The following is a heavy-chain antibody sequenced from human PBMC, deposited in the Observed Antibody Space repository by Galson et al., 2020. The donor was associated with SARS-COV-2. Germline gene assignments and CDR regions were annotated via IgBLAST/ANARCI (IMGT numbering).Heavy chain of an antibody. V-gene: IGHV3-11*01. CDR3: ARLGGLWFGEPVDN. D-gene: IGHD3-10*01. CDR2: ISSTGNVI. J-gene: IGHJ4*02. Sequence: GESLKISCAASGFIFSDYCMTWIRQTPGKGLEWVSHISSTGNVIYYADFVKGRFSISRDNAKKSLYLQMNSLRAEDTAVYYCARLGGLWFGEPVDNWGQGTLVTVSS. CDR1: GFIFSDYC.